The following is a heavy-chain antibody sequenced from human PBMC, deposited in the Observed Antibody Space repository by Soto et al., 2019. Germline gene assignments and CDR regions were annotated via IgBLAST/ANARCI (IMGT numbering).Heavy chain of an antibody. V-gene: IGHV3-48*01. Sequence: PGGSLRLSCAASGFTFSSYAMHWVRQAPGKGLEWVSYIMPGSSHIFYADSVKGRFTISRDNAKNSLYLQMNSLRAEDTAVYYCAKDSYYYDSSGPLVWFDPWGQGTLVTVSS. D-gene: IGHD3-22*01. CDR2: IMPGSSHI. CDR3: AKDSYYYDSSGPLVWFDP. CDR1: GFTFSSYA. J-gene: IGHJ5*02.